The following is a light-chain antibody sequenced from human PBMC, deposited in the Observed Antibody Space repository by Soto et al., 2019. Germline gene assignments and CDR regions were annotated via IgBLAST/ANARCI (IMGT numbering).Light chain of an antibody. CDR1: SSDVGGYNY. Sequence: QSALTQPASVSGSPGQSITISCTGTSSDVGGYNYVSWHQQHPGKAPKLMIYDVSNRPSGVSNRFPGSKSGNTASLTISGLQAEDEADYYCSSYTSSSTLDVFGTGTKVTVL. V-gene: IGLV2-14*01. J-gene: IGLJ1*01. CDR2: DVS. CDR3: SSYTSSSTLDV.